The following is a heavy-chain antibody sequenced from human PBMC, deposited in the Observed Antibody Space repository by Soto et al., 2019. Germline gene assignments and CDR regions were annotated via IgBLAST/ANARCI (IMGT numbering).Heavy chain of an antibody. CDR2: IYWDDDN. J-gene: IGHJ4*02. CDR3: AHGSGWLFDF. Sequence: QITLKESGPTLVKPTQTLTLTCTFSGFSLTSNAVGVGWFRQPPGKALEWLAFIYWDDDNHYSPSLKSRLTFTKDTSKNQVVLIMTNMDPVDTATYYCAHGSGWLFDFWGQGTLVTVSS. V-gene: IGHV2-5*02. CDR1: GFSLTSNAVG. D-gene: IGHD6-19*01.